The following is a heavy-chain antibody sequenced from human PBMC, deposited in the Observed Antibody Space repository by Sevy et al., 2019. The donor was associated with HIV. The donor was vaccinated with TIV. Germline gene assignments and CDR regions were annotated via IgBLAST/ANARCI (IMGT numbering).Heavy chain of an antibody. Sequence: SETLSLTCTVSGGSISSLNYYWSWIRQHPGKGLEWIGYISYSGRTYYNPSLKSRVTISVDTSKNQFSLKLSSVTAADTGVYYCARANAYLASDAFDIWGQGTLVTVSS. CDR2: ISYSGRT. V-gene: IGHV4-31*03. J-gene: IGHJ3*02. CDR1: GGSISSLNYY. D-gene: IGHD1-26*01. CDR3: ARANAYLASDAFDI.